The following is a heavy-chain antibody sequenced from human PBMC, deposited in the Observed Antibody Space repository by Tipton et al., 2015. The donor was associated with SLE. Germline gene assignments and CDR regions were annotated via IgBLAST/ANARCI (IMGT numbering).Heavy chain of an antibody. CDR1: GGSISSGGYY. CDR3: ARMGPVKGLQGSYSFDY. CDR2: IYYSGST. J-gene: IGHJ4*02. Sequence: TLSLTCTVSGGSISSGGYYWSWIRQHPGKGLEWIGYIYYSGSTYYNPSLKSRVTISVDTSKNQFSLKLSSVTAADTAVYYCARMGPVKGLQGSYSFDYWGQGTLVTVSS. V-gene: IGHV4-31*03. D-gene: IGHD4-11*01.